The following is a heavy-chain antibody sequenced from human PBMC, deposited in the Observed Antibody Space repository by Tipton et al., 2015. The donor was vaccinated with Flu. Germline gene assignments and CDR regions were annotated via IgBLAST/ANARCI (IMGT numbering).Heavy chain of an antibody. Sequence: QVQLVQSGAEVRKPGASVKVSCKASGYTFTNYDINWVRQATGQGLEWMGWMSPNTGNTGYAQKFQGRVTMTGDTSISTAFMELSSLRSEYTAVYYCARVPPFYNWNDESDLWGQGPLLPAS. CDR2: MSPNTGNT. V-gene: IGHV1-8*01. D-gene: IGHD1-20*01. CDR3: ARVPPFYNWNDESDL. J-gene: IGHJ5*02. CDR1: GYTFTNYD.